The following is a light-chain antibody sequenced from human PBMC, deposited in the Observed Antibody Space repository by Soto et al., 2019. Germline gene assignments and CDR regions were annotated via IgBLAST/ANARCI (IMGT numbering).Light chain of an antibody. CDR2: WAS. CDR1: QNNKNY. V-gene: IGKV4-1*01. Sequence: DIVVTQSPDSLAVSLGERATINCKSSQNNKNYLAWYQQKAGQPPKLLIDWASTRASGVPDRFSGSGSGTDFTLTISSLQAEDVAVYYRQLYYNPWTFGQGTKVEIK. J-gene: IGKJ1*01. CDR3: QLYYNPWT.